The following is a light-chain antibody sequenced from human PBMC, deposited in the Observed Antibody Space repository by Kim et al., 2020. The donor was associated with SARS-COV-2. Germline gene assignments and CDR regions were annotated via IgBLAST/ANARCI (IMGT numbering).Light chain of an antibody. CDR2: GKN. CDR3: KSRDSSGKVV. CDR1: SLRNYY. V-gene: IGLV3-19*01. J-gene: IGLJ2*01. Sequence: SSELTQDPAVSVALGQTVRITCQGDSLRNYYASWYQQKPRQAPVLVIYGKNNRPSGIPDRFSGSSSGNTASLTISGAQAEDEADFYCKSRDSSGKVVFGGGTQLTVL.